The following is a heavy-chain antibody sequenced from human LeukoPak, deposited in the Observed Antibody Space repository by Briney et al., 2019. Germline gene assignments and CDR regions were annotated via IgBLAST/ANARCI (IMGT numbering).Heavy chain of an antibody. CDR2: IYYSGST. Sequence: PSETLSLTCTVSGGSISSSSYYWSWIRQPPGEGLEWIGYIYYSGSTNYNPSLKSRVTISVDTSKNQFSLKLSSVTAADTAVYYCAGVEAAAGTTIFDYWGQGTLVTVSS. CDR1: GGSISSSSYY. D-gene: IGHD6-13*01. J-gene: IGHJ4*02. V-gene: IGHV4-61*01. CDR3: AGVEAAAGTTIFDY.